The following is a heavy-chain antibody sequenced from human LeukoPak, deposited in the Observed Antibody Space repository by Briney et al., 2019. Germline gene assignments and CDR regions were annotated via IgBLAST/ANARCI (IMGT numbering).Heavy chain of an antibody. CDR3: ARGGRIVGALGY. J-gene: IGHJ4*02. CDR1: GGSISSYY. V-gene: IGHV4-59*01. CDR2: IYYSGST. D-gene: IGHD1-26*01. Sequence: SETLSLTCTVSGGSISSYYWSWIRQPPGKGLEWIGYIYYSGSTNYNPSLKSRVTISVDTSKNQFSLKLSSVTAADTAVYYCARGGRIVGALGYWGQGTLVTVSS.